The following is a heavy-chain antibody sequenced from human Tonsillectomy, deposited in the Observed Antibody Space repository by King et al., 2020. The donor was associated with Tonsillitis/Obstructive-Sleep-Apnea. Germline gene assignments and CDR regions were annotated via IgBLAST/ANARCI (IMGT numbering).Heavy chain of an antibody. CDR1: GGTFSSYA. CDR3: ARESALSYCGGDCRNWFDP. V-gene: IGHV1-69*10. CDR2: IIPILGIA. D-gene: IGHD2-21*02. Sequence: VQLVESGAEVKKPGSSVKVSCKASGGTFSSYAISWVRQAPGQGLEWMGGIIPILGIANYAQKFQGRVTITADKSTSTAYMELSSLRSEDTAVYYCARESALSYCGGDCRNWFDPWGQGTLVTVSS. J-gene: IGHJ5*02.